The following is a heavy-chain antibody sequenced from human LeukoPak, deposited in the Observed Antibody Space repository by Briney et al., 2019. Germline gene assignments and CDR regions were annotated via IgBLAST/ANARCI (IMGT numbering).Heavy chain of an antibody. Sequence: GGSLRLSCAPSGLTFSSYTMNWVRQTPGKGLEWVSTISDRARNTHYADSVNGRFTISRDDFLNMVYLQMDRLTVEDTAVYYCTTRLQHHFDYWGQGTQVTVSS. CDR2: ISDRARNT. J-gene: IGHJ4*02. D-gene: IGHD4-11*01. V-gene: IGHV3-23*01. CDR1: GLTFSSYT. CDR3: TTRLQHHFDY.